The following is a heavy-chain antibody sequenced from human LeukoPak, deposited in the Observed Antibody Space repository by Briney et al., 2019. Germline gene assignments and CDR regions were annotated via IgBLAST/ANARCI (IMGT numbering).Heavy chain of an antibody. CDR1: GFTFSSYG. V-gene: IGHV3-33*01. Sequence: PGKSLRLSCAASGFTFSSYGMHWVRQAPGKGLEWVAVIWYDGSNKYYADSVKGRFTISRDNFKNTLYLQMNSLRAEDTAVYYCARDLSRWYFDYWGQGTLVTVSS. D-gene: IGHD4-23*01. CDR3: ARDLSRWYFDY. J-gene: IGHJ4*02. CDR2: IWYDGSNK.